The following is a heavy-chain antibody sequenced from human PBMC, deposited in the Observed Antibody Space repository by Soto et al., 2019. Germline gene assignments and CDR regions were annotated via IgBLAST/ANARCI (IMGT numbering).Heavy chain of an antibody. CDR2: ISGYNGNT. D-gene: IGHD6-6*01. J-gene: IGHJ4*02. CDR3: AREGQLGY. CDR1: GYTFSSYG. Sequence: QVHLVQSGAEVKKPGASVKVSCKTSGYTFSSYGFSWVRQAPGQGLEWIGWISGYNGNTNYAQRFQGRVTMTTDTSTSTAYMELRSLRSDDTAAYYCAREGQLGYWGQGTPVTVSS. V-gene: IGHV1-18*01.